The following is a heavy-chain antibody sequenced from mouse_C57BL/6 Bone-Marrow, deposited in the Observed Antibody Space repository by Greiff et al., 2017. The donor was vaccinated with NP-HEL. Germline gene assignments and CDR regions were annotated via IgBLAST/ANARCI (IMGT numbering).Heavy chain of an antibody. Sequence: QVQLQQPGAELVMPGASVKLSCKASGYTFTSYWMHWVKQRPGQGLEWIGEIDPSDSYTNYNQKFKGKSTLTADKSSSTAYMQLSSLTSEDSAVYYCAREFYYGSSYNYAMDYWGQGTSVTVSS. V-gene: IGHV1-69*01. J-gene: IGHJ4*01. CDR2: IDPSDSYT. D-gene: IGHD1-1*01. CDR1: GYTFTSYW. CDR3: AREFYYGSSYNYAMDY.